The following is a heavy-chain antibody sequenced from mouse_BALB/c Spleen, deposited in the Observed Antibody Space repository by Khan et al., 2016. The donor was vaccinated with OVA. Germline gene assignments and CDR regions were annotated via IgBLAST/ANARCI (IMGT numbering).Heavy chain of an antibody. V-gene: IGHV14-3*02. D-gene: IGHD2-2*01. J-gene: IGHJ3*01. CDR2: INPNTGNT. Sequence: VQLQQSGPDLVKPGASVKMSCKASGYYINDTYINWVKLSPEQSLECIGSINPNTGNTQYNPKFKDKALLNVDTSSSTAYMELRSLTSEDSDVYYCASGSDFFAHWGHGTMVTVSA. CDR1: GYYINDTY. CDR3: ASGSDFFAH.